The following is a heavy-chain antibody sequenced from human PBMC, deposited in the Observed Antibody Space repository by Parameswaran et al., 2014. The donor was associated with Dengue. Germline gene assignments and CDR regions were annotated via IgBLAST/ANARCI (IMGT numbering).Heavy chain of an antibody. J-gene: IGHJ4*02. CDR3: ARTLYNSGWRIDY. CDR2: IRASGGST. V-gene: IGHV3-23*01. Sequence: WIRQPPGKGLEWVSGIRASGGSTHYADSVKGRFTISRDNSKNTLDLQVSSLIADDTAVYYCARTLYNSGWRIDYWGQGTLVTVSS. D-gene: IGHD6-25*01.